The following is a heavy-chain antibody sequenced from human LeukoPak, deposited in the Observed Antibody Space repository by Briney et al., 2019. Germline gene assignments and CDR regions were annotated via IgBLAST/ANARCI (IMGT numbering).Heavy chain of an antibody. CDR3: ARGVLARGSSGWYIDY. V-gene: IGHV3-64*01. Sequence: GGSLRLSCAASRFTFSSYAMHWVRQAPGKGLEYVSAISSNGGSTYYANSVKGRFTISRDNSKNTLYLQMGSLRAEDMAVYYCARGVLARGSSGWYIDYWGQGTLVTVSS. CDR2: ISSNGGST. CDR1: RFTFSSYA. J-gene: IGHJ4*02. D-gene: IGHD6-19*01.